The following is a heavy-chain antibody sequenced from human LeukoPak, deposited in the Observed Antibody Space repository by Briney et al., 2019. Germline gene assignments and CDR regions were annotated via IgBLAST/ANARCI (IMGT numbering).Heavy chain of an antibody. Sequence: SQTLSLTCAISGDSVSSNSGAWNWIRPSPSIGLEWLGRTYYRSKWYNDYAVSVESRITLNPDTSKNQFSLQLNPVTPEDTAVYYCAKGQWLVNDAFNIWGQGTMVTVSS. CDR3: AKGQWLVNDAFNI. V-gene: IGHV6-1*01. J-gene: IGHJ3*02. CDR1: GDSVSSNSGA. CDR2: TYYRSKWYN. D-gene: IGHD6-19*01.